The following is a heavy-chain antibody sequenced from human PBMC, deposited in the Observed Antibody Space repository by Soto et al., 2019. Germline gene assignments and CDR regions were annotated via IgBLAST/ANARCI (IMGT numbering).Heavy chain of an antibody. D-gene: IGHD3-9*01. CDR1: GGSISSYY. V-gene: IGHV4-59*01. CDR2: IYYSGST. Sequence: SETLSLTCTVSGGSISSYYWSWIRQPPGKGLEWIGYIYYSGSTNYNPSLKSRVTISVDTSKNQFSLKLSSVTAADTAVYYCARSHYDILTGYYMPFDYWGQGTLVTVSS. CDR3: ARSHYDILTGYYMPFDY. J-gene: IGHJ4*02.